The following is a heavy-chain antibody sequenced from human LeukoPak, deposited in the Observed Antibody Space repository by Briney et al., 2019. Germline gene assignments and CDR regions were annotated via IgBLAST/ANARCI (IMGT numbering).Heavy chain of an antibody. D-gene: IGHD1-7*01. J-gene: IGHJ4*02. V-gene: IGHV4-4*07. CDR2: IYTSGST. Sequence: SETLSLTCTVSGGSITNYYWSWIRQPAGKGLEWIGRIYTSGSTNYNPSLKSRVAMSVDTSKNQFSLKVSSVTAADTAVYYCAREGNWNYDYWGQGTLVTVSS. CDR1: GGSITNYY. CDR3: AREGNWNYDY.